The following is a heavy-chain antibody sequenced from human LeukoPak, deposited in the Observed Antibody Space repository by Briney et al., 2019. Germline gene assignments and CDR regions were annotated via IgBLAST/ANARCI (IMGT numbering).Heavy chain of an antibody. CDR3: AKESEFSFDP. CDR1: GFSFISYG. CDR2: IRFDVSHK. V-gene: IGHV3-30*02. D-gene: IGHD2/OR15-2a*01. J-gene: IGHJ5*02. Sequence: GGSLRLSCAASGFSFISYGMYWVRQSPGKGLGWVTFIRFDVSHKYYADSVKGRFTISRDNSKNTLYLQMSSLRSEDTAVYYSAKESEFSFDPWGQGTLVTVSS.